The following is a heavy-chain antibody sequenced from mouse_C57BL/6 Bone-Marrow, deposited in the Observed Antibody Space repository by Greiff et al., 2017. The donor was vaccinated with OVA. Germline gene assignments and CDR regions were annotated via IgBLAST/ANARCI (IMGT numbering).Heavy chain of an antibody. CDR2: ISSGSSTI. V-gene: IGHV5-17*01. Sequence: EVQVVESGGGLVKPGGSLKLSCAASGFTSSDYGMHWVRQAPEKGLEWVAYISSGSSTIYYADTVKGRFTISRDNAKNTLFLQMTSLRSEDTAMYYCARINYWYFDVWGTGTTVTVSS. CDR1: GFTSSDYG. CDR3: ARINYWYFDV. J-gene: IGHJ1*03.